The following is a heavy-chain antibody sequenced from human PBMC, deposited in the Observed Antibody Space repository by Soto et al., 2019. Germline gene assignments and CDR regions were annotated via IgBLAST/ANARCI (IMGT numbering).Heavy chain of an antibody. V-gene: IGHV4-39*01. Sequence: ASETLSLTCTVSGDSISGDTYFWGWILHPPGKGLEGIGSMGYRVSTYYNPSLKSRVSVVVATSKNQFSLRLSSMTAADTAVYYCVRHVRDFSGTGSYDFFDYWGQGIKVTASS. CDR3: VRHVRDFSGTGSYDFFDY. J-gene: IGHJ4*02. CDR1: GDSISGDTYF. CDR2: MGYRVST. D-gene: IGHD3-10*01.